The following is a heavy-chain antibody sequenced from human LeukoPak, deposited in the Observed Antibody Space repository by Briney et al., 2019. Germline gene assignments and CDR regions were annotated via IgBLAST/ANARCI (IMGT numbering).Heavy chain of an antibody. Sequence: SGGSLRLSCAASGFTFDDYAMHWVRQAPGKGLEWVSGISWNSGSIAYADSVKGRFTISRDNAKNSLYLQVNSLRAEDTALYYCAKDFGRSAYDRPFDYWGQGTLVTVSS. D-gene: IGHD5-12*01. CDR3: AKDFGRSAYDRPFDY. CDR2: ISWNSGSI. V-gene: IGHV3-9*01. CDR1: GFTFDDYA. J-gene: IGHJ4*02.